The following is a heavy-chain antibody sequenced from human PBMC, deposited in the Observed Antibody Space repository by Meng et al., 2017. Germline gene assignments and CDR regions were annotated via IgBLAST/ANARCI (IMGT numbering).Heavy chain of an antibody. CDR3: AKDLGGDGYSPPGDY. CDR2: ISYDGNDT. Sequence: QVQLVASGGGVVQPGRSLRLSCAASGITFSSYGMHWVRQAPGKGLQWGAIISYDGNDTYYADSVNGRFTISRDNSKDTLYLQMNSLRADDTAVYYCAKDLGGDGYSPPGDYWGQGTLVTVSS. J-gene: IGHJ4*02. D-gene: IGHD5-24*01. CDR1: GITFSSYG. V-gene: IGHV3-30*18.